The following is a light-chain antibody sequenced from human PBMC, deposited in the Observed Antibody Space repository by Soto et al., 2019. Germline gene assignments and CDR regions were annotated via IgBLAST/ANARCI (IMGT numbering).Light chain of an antibody. J-gene: IGLJ2*01. CDR1: SSNIGSHA. CDR2: SNN. V-gene: IGLV1-44*01. Sequence: QSVLTQTPSASGTPGQRVTISCSGSSSNIGSHAVNWYQQLPGTAPKLLIYSNNQRPSGVPDRFSGSKSGTSASLAISGRQTEDEADYYCAAWDDSMNGLLFGGGTKLTVL. CDR3: AAWDDSMNGLL.